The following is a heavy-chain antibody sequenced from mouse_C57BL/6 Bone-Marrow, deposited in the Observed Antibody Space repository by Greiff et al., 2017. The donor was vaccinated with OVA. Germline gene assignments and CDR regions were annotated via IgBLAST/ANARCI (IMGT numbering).Heavy chain of an antibody. CDR2: INYDGSST. Sequence: EVKLMESEGGLVQPGSSMKLSCTASGFTFSDYYMAWVRQVPEKGLEWVANINYDGSSTYYLDSLKSRFIISRDNAKNILYLQMSSLKSEDTATYYCARDRDDYWYFDVWGTGTTVTVSS. V-gene: IGHV5-16*01. D-gene: IGHD3-3*01. CDR1: GFTFSDYY. CDR3: ARDRDDYWYFDV. J-gene: IGHJ1*03.